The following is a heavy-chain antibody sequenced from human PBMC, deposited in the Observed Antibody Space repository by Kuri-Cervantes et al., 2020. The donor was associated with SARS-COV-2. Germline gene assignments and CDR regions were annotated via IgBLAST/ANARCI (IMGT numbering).Heavy chain of an antibody. CDR3: ARDGGGYYDSSGYYGQLGFDY. Sequence: GGSLRLSCAASGFTFSSYSMNWVRQDPGKGLEWVSYISSSSSTIYYADSVKGRFTISRDNAKNSLYLQMNSLRDEDTAVYYCARDGGGYYDSSGYYGQLGFDYWGQGTLVTVSS. D-gene: IGHD3-22*01. J-gene: IGHJ4*02. CDR2: ISSSSSTI. CDR1: GFTFSSYS. V-gene: IGHV3-48*02.